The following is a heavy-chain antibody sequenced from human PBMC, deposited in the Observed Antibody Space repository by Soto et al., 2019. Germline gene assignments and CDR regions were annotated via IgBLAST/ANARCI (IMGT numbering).Heavy chain of an antibody. CDR3: ARAKHSSGWYAYYYYGMDV. CDR1: GFTFSSYS. CDR2: ISSSSSTI. V-gene: IGHV3-48*02. D-gene: IGHD6-19*01. Sequence: GGSLRLSCAASGFTFSSYSMNWVRQAPGKGLEWVSYISSSSSTIYYADSVKGRFTISRDNAKNSLYLQMNSLRDEDTAVYYCARAKHSSGWYAYYYYGMDVWGQGTTVTVSS. J-gene: IGHJ6*02.